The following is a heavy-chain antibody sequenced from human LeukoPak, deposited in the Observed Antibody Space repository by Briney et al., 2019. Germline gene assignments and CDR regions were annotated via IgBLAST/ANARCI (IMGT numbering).Heavy chain of an antibody. Sequence: GGSLRLSCAASGFTFSSYGMHWVRQAPGEGLEWVAVIWYDGSNKYYADSVKGRFTISRANSKNTLYLQMNSLRAEDTAVYYCARVSWRYLGHSSGWSLIDSWGQGTLVTVSS. CDR3: ARVSWRYLGHSSGWSLIDS. CDR2: IWYDGSNK. J-gene: IGHJ4*02. CDR1: GFTFSSYG. D-gene: IGHD6-19*01. V-gene: IGHV3-33*01.